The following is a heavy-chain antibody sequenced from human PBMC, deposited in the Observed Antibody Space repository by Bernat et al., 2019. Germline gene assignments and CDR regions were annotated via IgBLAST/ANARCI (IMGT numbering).Heavy chain of an antibody. CDR3: ARGTSTSAPYMDV. Sequence: QVQLVESGGGLVKPGGSLRLSCAASGFTFSDYYMSWIRQAPGKGLDWVSYISSSSIYTTSADSVKGRFTISRDNAKNSLYLQMNSLRAEDTAVYYCARGTSTSAPYMDVWGKGTTVTVSS. V-gene: IGHV3-11*05. CDR2: ISSSSIYT. CDR1: GFTFSDYY. J-gene: IGHJ6*03.